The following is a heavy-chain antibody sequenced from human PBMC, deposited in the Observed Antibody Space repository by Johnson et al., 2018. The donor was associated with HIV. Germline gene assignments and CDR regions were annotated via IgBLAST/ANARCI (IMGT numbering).Heavy chain of an antibody. V-gene: IGHV3-23*01. CDR3: AKDGLGFGDELGAFDI. Sequence: VQLMESGGGLVQRGGSLRLSCAASGFTVSSNYMSWVRQAPGKGLEWVSAFSGSGGSTYYADSVKGRFTISRDNSQHTLYLQMNSLRAEDTAVYYCAKDGLGFGDELGAFDIWGQGTMVSVSA. D-gene: IGHD3-10*01. J-gene: IGHJ3*02. CDR2: FSGSGGST. CDR1: GFTVSSNY.